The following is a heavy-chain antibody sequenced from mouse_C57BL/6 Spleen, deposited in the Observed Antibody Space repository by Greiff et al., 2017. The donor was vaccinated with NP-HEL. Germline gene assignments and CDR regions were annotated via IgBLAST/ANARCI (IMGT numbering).Heavy chain of an antibody. D-gene: IGHD1-1*01. J-gene: IGHJ1*03. CDR2: IYPGGGYT. Sequence: QVQLQQSGAELVRPGTSVKMSCKASGYTFTNYWIGWAKQRPGHGLEWIGDIYPGGGYTNYNEKFKGKATLTADKSSSTAYMQFSSLTSEDSAIYYCARSITTVVAEGYFDVWGTGTTVTVSS. CDR1: GYTFTNYW. CDR3: ARSITTVVAEGYFDV. V-gene: IGHV1-63*01.